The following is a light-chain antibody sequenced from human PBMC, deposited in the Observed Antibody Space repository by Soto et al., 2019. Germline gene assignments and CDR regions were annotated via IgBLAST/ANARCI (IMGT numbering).Light chain of an antibody. J-gene: IGKJ1*01. Sequence: EIVLTHSPGTLSLSPCEGATLSSRASQSVSSSYLAWYQQKPGQAPRLLIYDASNRATGIPARFSGSGSGTDFTLTISSLEPEDFAVYYCQQYGSSGTFGQGTKVDI. CDR1: QSVSSSY. V-gene: IGKV3-20*01. CDR2: DAS. CDR3: QQYGSSGT.